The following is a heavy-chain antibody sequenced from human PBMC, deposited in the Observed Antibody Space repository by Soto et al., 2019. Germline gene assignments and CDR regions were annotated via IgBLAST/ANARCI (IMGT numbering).Heavy chain of an antibody. V-gene: IGHV3-72*01. Sequence: EVQLVESGGDLVQPGGSLRLSCAASGFTFSEHCIDWVRQAPGKGLEWVGRARNKANSYTTEYAASVKGRFTISRDDSKNSVYLQMNSLKIEDTALYYCARARNLGGSWTNFDYWGQGTLVTVSS. CDR2: ARNKANSYTT. D-gene: IGHD1-26*01. CDR1: GFTFSEHC. CDR3: ARARNLGGSWTNFDY. J-gene: IGHJ4*02.